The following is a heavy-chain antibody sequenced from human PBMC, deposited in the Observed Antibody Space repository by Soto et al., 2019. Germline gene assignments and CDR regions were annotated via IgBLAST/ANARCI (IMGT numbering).Heavy chain of an antibody. J-gene: IGHJ4*02. CDR2: TYYRSKWYN. CDR3: ARDPPDFHSAFDY. CDR1: GDSVSSNRAA. V-gene: IGHV6-1*01. D-gene: IGHD4-4*01. Sequence: SQTLSLTCAISGDSVSSNRAAWNWIRQSPSRGLEWLGRTYYRSKWYNDYALSVKSRITINPDTSKNQLSLHLNSVTPEDTAVYYCARDPPDFHSAFDYWGQGTLVTVSS.